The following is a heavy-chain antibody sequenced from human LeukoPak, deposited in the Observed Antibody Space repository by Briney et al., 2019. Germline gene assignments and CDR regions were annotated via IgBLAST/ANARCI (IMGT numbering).Heavy chain of an antibody. D-gene: IGHD4-17*01. V-gene: IGHV3-48*03. Sequence: GGSLRLSCVASGFTFSSYEMNWVRQAPGKGLEWVSYISASGITINYADSVKGRFTISRDNAKNSLYLQMNSLRAEDTAVYYCARVFYGDYGAGFDYWGQGTLVTVSS. J-gene: IGHJ4*02. CDR3: ARVFYGDYGAGFDY. CDR1: GFTFSSYE. CDR2: ISASGITI.